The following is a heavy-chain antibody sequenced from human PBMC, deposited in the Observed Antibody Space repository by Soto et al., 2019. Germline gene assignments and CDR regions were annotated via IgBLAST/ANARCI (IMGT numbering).Heavy chain of an antibody. V-gene: IGHV4-31*03. Sequence: QVQLQESGPGLVKPSQTLSLTCTVSGGSISSGGYYWSWIRQHPGKGLEWIGYIYYSGSTYYNPSVKSRVTISVDTSKNQFSLKLSSVTAADTAVYYCARDRTGYCTNGVCPYGMDVWGQGTTVTVSS. CDR3: ARDRTGYCTNGVCPYGMDV. CDR1: GGSISSGGYY. CDR2: IYYSGST. D-gene: IGHD2-8*01. J-gene: IGHJ6*02.